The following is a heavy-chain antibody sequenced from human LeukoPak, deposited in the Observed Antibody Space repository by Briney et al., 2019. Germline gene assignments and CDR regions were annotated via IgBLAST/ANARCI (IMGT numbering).Heavy chain of an antibody. J-gene: IGHJ4*02. D-gene: IGHD2-2*03. V-gene: IGHV1-8*03. Sequence: ASVKVSCKASGYTFTSYDINWVRQATGQGLEWMGWMNPNSGNTGYAQKFQGRVTITRNTSISTAYMELSSLRSEDTAVYCCARDIGYCSSTSCSPFDYWGQGTLVTVSS. CDR1: GYTFTSYD. CDR2: MNPNSGNT. CDR3: ARDIGYCSSTSCSPFDY.